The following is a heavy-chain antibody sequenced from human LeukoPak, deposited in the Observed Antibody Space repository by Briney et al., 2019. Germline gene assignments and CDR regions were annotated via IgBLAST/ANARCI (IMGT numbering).Heavy chain of an antibody. J-gene: IGHJ4*02. V-gene: IGHV4-59*01. CDR1: GGSISSYY. CDR2: IYYSGST. D-gene: IGHD3-3*01. CDR3: ARAGDFWSGYYTPIDY. Sequence: SETLSLTCTVSGGSISSYYWSWIRQPPGKGLEWIGYIYYSGSTNYNPSLKSRVTISVDTSKNQFSLKLSSVTAADTAVYYCARAGDFWSGYYTPIDYWGQGTLVTVS.